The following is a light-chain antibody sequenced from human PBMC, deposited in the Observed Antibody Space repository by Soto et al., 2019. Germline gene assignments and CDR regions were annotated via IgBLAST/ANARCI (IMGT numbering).Light chain of an antibody. V-gene: IGKV3-20*01. CDR3: QQYVSSPRVT. CDR2: AAT. CDR1: QSISSSY. J-gene: IGKJ5*01. Sequence: EIVLTQSPGTQSLSPGERATLSCRASQSISSSYLAWYQQKVGQAPRLLLYAATSRAPGVPDRFSGSGSGTDFTLTINRVEPEDFAVYFCQQYVSSPRVTFGQGTRLEIK.